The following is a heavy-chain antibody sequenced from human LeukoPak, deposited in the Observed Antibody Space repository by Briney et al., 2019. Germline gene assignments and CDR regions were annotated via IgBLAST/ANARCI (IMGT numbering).Heavy chain of an antibody. D-gene: IGHD6-13*01. J-gene: IGHJ4*02. CDR3: ARVLEAAAFDN. CDR2: INSDGSST. Sequence: GGSLRLSCAASGFTSSSYWMHWVRKAPGKGLVWVSRINSDGSSTSYADSVKGRFTISRDNAKNSLYLQMNSLRAEDTAVYYCARVLEAAAFDNWGQGTLVTVSS. CDR1: GFTSSSYW. V-gene: IGHV3-74*01.